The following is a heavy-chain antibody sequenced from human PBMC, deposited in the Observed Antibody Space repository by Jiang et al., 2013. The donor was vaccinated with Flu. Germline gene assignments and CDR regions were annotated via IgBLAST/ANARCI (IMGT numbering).Heavy chain of an antibody. CDR2: IYYSGST. CDR1: GGSISSSSYY. D-gene: IGHD6-19*01. J-gene: IGHJ4*02. V-gene: IGHV4-39*01. CDR3: AGIAVAGTLTLDY. Sequence: GPGLVKPSETLSLTCTVSGGSISSSSYYWGWIRQPPGKGLEWIGSIYYSGSTYYNPSLKSRVTISVDTSKNQFSLKLSSVTAADTAVYYCAGIAVAGTLTLDYVGPGNPGHRLL.